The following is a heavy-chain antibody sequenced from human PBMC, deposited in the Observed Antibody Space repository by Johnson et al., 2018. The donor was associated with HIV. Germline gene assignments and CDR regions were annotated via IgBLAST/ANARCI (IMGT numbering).Heavy chain of an antibody. Sequence: MLLVESGGGVVQPGGSLRLSCKASGFSISSNYMSWVRQAPGKGLEWVSFISGGEDDTYYADSVKGRVTISGDNSKNTLYLQMNSLKTEDTAVYYCTTSELPLAFDIWGQGTMVTVSS. J-gene: IGHJ3*02. D-gene: IGHD1-7*01. V-gene: IGHV3-66*01. CDR2: ISGGEDDT. CDR1: GFSISSNY. CDR3: TTSELPLAFDI.